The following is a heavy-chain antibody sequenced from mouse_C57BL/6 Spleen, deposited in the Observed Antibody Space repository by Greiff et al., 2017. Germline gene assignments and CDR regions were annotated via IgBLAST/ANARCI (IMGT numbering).Heavy chain of an antibody. CDR2: ISSGSSTI. J-gene: IGHJ4*01. Sequence: EVHLVESGGGLVKPGGSLKLSCAASGFTFSDYGMHWVRQAPEKGLEWVAYISSGSSTIYYADTVKGRFTISRDNAKNTLFLQMTSLRSEDTAMYYCARTHYYAMDDWGQGTSVTVSS. V-gene: IGHV5-17*01. CDR3: ARTHYYAMDD. CDR1: GFTFSDYG.